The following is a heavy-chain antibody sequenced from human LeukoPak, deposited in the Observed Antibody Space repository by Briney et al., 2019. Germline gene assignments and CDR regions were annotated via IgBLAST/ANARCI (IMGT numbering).Heavy chain of an antibody. CDR1: GFTFSTYW. D-gene: IGHD6-19*01. V-gene: IGHV3-74*01. J-gene: IGHJ4*02. CDR2: FKGDGSRT. CDR3: AKGSVAGVRKYIDL. Sequence: PGGGLRLSCAASGFTFSTYWMHWVRQAPGKGLVWVSHFKGDGSRTSYAASVKGRFNFSRDTSKNTLYLQMDALRAGDTAVYYCAKGSVAGVRKYIDLWGQGTLVAVSS.